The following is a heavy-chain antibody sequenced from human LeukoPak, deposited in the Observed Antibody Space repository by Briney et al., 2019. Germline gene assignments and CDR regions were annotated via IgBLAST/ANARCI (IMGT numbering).Heavy chain of an antibody. J-gene: IGHJ4*02. D-gene: IGHD1-14*01. V-gene: IGHV4-39*01. Sequence: SETLSLTCTVSGGSISSSGYYWGWIRLPPGKGLEWIGTIYSDGSTYYNPSIKTRVTISVDTSKNQFSLKLSSVTDADTAVYYCARTIGCGRKIYFDYWGQGILVTVSS. CDR1: GGSISSSGYY. CDR3: ARTIGCGRKIYFDY. CDR2: IYSDGST.